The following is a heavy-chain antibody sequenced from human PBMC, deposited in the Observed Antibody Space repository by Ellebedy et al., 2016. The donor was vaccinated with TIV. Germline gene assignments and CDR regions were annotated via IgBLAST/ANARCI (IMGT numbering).Heavy chain of an antibody. CDR3: ARGLNYYGSGSYYSKYYFDY. V-gene: IGHV1-18*01. J-gene: IGHJ4*02. Sequence: ASVKVSCKASGYTFTSYGISWVRQAPGQGLEWMGWISAYNGNTNYAQKLQGRVTMTRDTSKNQFSLKLSSVTAADTAVYYCARGLNYYGSGSYYSKYYFDYWGQGTLVTVSS. CDR2: ISAYNGNT. D-gene: IGHD3-10*01. CDR1: GYTFTSYG.